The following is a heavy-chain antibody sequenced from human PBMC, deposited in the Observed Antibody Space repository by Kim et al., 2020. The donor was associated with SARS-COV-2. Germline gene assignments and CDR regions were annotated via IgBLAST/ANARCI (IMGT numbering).Heavy chain of an antibody. Sequence: GGSLRLSCAASGFKFSDYSMSWVCQAPGKGLEWVSLIRPRGAAASYADSFQGRFTVSRDDSINTLFLQMSGLKAEDTATYYCAKEYDSVAYSHYSIWGQGILVTVSA. D-gene: IGHD2-15*01. V-gene: IGHV3-23*01. J-gene: IGHJ4*02. CDR2: IRPRGAAA. CDR3: AKEYDSVAYSHYSI. CDR1: GFKFSDYS.